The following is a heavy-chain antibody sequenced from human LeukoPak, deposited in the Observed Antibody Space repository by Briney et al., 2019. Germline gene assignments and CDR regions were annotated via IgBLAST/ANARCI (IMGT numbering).Heavy chain of an antibody. CDR3: ARKIRGYSGSYRFDY. J-gene: IGHJ4*02. CDR1: GYTFTSYY. V-gene: IGHV1-46*01. D-gene: IGHD1-26*01. CDR2: INPSGGST. Sequence: APMKVSCKGSGYTFTSYYMHWVRQAPGQGLEWMGIINPSGGSTSYAQKFQGRVTISVDTSKNQFSLKLSSVTAADTAVYYCARKIRGYSGSYRFDYWGQGTLVTVSS.